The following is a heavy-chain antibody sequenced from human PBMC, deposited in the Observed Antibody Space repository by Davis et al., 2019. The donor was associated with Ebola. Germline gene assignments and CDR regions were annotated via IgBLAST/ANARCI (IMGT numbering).Heavy chain of an antibody. V-gene: IGHV3-30*02. D-gene: IGHD5-24*01. CDR3: VREWAAGDGYNYEDAFDI. Sequence: PGGSLRLSCATSGFTFSSYGMHWVRQAPGKGLEWVALVWYDGDNKYYADSVKGRFTISRDNAKNSLYLQMNSLRVEDTAMYYCVREWAAGDGYNYEDAFDIWGQGTLVTVSS. CDR1: GFTFSSYG. CDR2: VWYDGDNK. J-gene: IGHJ3*02.